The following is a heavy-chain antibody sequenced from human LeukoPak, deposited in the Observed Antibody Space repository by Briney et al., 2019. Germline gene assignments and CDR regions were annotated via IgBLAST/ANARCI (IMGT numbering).Heavy chain of an antibody. D-gene: IGHD3-10*01. CDR3: ARERPRSSIPGGRRSYYPEPFDY. CDR2: IKQDGSER. Sequence: GGSLRLSCEGSGFSFSTYWMSWVRQAPGKGLEWVANIKQDGSERYYVDSVKGRFTISRDIGKNSLYLQMNSLRADDTAVYYCARERPRSSIPGGRRSYYPEPFDYWGQGTLVTVSS. V-gene: IGHV3-7*01. J-gene: IGHJ4*02. CDR1: GFSFSTYW.